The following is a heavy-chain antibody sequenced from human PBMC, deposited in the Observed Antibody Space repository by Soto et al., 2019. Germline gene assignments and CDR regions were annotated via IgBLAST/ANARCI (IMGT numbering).Heavy chain of an antibody. V-gene: IGHV3-48*02. CDR3: ASDSSWFSDY. CDR2: IKSDSSGT. D-gene: IGHD6-13*01. Sequence: GGSLRISCAASGVTFSGYNMNWVRQAPGKGLEWISCIKSDSSGTWYADSVKGRFTMSRDNAKNSLYLQMNSLRDEDTAVYFCASDSSWFSDYCAQRTLVTVSS. J-gene: IGHJ4*02. CDR1: GVTFSGYN.